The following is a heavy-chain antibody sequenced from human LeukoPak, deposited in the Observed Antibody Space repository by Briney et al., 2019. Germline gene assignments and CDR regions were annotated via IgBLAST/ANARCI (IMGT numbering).Heavy chain of an antibody. CDR1: GFTFDDYA. V-gene: IGHV3-9*01. Sequence: PGGSLRLSCAASGFTFDDYAMHWVRQAPGKGLEWVSGISWNSGAISYADSVKGRFTISRDNAKNSLYLQMNSLRDEDTALYYCAKDSYYHIQGYGMDVWGQGTTVTVSS. CDR3: AKDSYYHIQGYGMDV. CDR2: ISWNSGAI. D-gene: IGHD3-9*01. J-gene: IGHJ6*02.